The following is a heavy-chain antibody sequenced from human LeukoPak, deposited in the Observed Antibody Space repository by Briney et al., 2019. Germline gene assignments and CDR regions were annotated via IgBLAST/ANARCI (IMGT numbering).Heavy chain of an antibody. CDR3: VRDDDRPDNGLDY. CDR2: ISSNAVST. CDR1: GFSFSSYA. V-gene: IGHV3-64*01. J-gene: IGHJ4*02. Sequence: GGSLRLSCAASGFSFSSYAMYWVRQAPGKGLEYVSAISSNAVSTYYANSVKGRFTISRDNSKNTLYLQMGSLRAEDMAVYYCVRDDDRPDNGLDYWGQGTLVTVSS. D-gene: IGHD3-22*01.